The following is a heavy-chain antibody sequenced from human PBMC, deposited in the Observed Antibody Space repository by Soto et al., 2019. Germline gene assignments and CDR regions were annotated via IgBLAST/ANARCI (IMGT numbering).Heavy chain of an antibody. CDR2: ISIRSSYI. J-gene: IGHJ5*02. Sequence: GAQSLSCTPSRFRFSNYSMNSVRHAPGKGLEWDSSISIRSSYIYYADSVKGRFTISRDNTKHSLFLQMKVLRVEDTAVYYCASRGGYCGSSSCLGWLDPWGQGPLVDLSS. CDR3: ASRGGYCGSSSCLGWLDP. CDR1: RFRFSNYS. V-gene: IGHV3-21*01. D-gene: IGHD2-2*01.